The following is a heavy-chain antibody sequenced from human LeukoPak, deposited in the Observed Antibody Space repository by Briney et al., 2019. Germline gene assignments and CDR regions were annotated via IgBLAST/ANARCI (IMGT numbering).Heavy chain of an antibody. J-gene: IGHJ4*02. D-gene: IGHD6-19*01. CDR3: ATTVPGYPDDYIDI. CDR1: GLTLS. CDR2: TSHDGTSN. V-gene: IGHV3-7*01. Sequence: GGSLRLSCAASGLTLSMSWVRQAPGQGLERVAHTSHDGTSNYYADSVKGRFTISRDNAKNSLYLHMNSLRIEDTAVYYCATTVPGYPDDYIDIWGQGTLVTVSS.